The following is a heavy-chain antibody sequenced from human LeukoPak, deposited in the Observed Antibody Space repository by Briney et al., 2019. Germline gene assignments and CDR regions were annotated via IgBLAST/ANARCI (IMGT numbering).Heavy chain of an antibody. CDR1: GLTFTNCA. CDR2: ISASGGST. J-gene: IGHJ4*02. D-gene: IGHD4-17*01. Sequence: GGSLRLSCAASGLTFTNCAMSWVRQAPGKGLEWVSAISASGGSTYYADSVKGRFSISRDNSKNTVYLQMNCLRVEDTAVYYCAKDALSAVTTFDYWGQGTLVTVSS. V-gene: IGHV3-23*01. CDR3: AKDALSAVTTFDY.